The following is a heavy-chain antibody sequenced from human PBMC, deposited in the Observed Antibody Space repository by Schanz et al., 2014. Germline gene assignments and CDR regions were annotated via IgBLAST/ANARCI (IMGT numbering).Heavy chain of an antibody. Sequence: VQLVESGGGVVQPGRSLRLSCAASGFSFSDYSMNWVRQAPGKGLEWVSSISNGGGYIYYADSVKGRFTISRDNAKNSVYLQMHSLRAEDTALYYCARDRDAGGYDSWGQGTLVTVSS. CDR1: GFSFSDYS. D-gene: IGHD2-8*02. V-gene: IGHV3-21*02. J-gene: IGHJ5*01. CDR3: ARDRDAGGYDS. CDR2: ISNGGGYI.